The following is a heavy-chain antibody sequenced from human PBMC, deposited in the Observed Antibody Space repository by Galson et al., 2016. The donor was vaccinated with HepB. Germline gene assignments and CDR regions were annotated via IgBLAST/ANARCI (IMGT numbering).Heavy chain of an antibody. J-gene: IGHJ4*02. CDR3: ARGLGLDGFLEY. V-gene: IGHV4-30-4*01. CDR2: IYYSGST. CDR1: GDSISSGDYY. D-gene: IGHD6-19*01. Sequence: TLSLTCTVSGDSISSGDYYWSWIRQPPGKGLEWIGYIYYSGSTYHIPSLKSRVTMSVDTSKNQLSLKLSSVTAADTAVYYCARGLGLDGFLEYWGQGTLVTVSS.